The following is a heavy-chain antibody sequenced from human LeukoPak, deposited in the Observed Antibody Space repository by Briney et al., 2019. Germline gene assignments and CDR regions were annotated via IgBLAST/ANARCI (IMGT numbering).Heavy chain of an antibody. J-gene: IGHJ4*02. CDR2: ISAYNGNT. V-gene: IGHV1-18*01. Sequence: GASVKVSCKASGYTFTSYGISWVRQAPGQGLEWMGWISAYNGNTNYAQKLQGRVTMTTDTSTSTAYMELRSLRSDDTAVYYCAGTVPNARLLRYNYWGQGTLVTVSS. CDR1: GYTFTSYG. D-gene: IGHD6-6*01. CDR3: AGTVPNARLLRYNY.